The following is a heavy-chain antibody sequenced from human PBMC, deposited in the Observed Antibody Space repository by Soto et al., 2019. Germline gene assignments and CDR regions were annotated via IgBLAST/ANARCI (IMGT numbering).Heavy chain of an antibody. CDR3: ARGQFSTYYYDSSSPYNWFDP. V-gene: IGHV1-8*01. CDR1: GYTFTSYD. J-gene: IGHJ5*02. CDR2: MNPNSGNT. Sequence: ASVKVSCKASGYTFTSYDINWVRQATGQGLEWMGWMNPNSGNTGYAQKFQGRVTMTRNTSISTAYMELSSLRSEDTAVYYCARGQFSTYYYDSSSPYNWFDPWGQGTLVTAPQ. D-gene: IGHD3-22*01.